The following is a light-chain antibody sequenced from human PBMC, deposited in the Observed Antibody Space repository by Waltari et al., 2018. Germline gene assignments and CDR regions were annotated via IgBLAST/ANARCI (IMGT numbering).Light chain of an antibody. V-gene: IGKV1-39*01. CDR3: QQSYSTPIT. J-gene: IGKJ5*01. CDR2: AAS. Sequence: DIQMTQSPSSLSASVGDRVTLPCLASQSISIYLNWYQQKPGKAPKLLIYAASSLRSGVPSRFSGSVSGTDFTLTIRSLQPEDFATYYCQQSYSTPITFGQGTRLEIK. CDR1: QSISIY.